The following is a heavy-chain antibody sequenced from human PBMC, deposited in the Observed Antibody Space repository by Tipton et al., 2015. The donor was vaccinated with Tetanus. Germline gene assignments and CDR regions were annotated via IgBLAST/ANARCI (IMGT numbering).Heavy chain of an antibody. Sequence: LRFSCSLSGGSISNSEYYWAWIRQPPGKGLEWIGSVFDSGTSYYNPSLKSRVTISVDTSKNHFSLRLSSVTAAETAVYYCAEGRRFCSSNSCHEYYFDSWGRGTLVTVSS. J-gene: IGHJ4*02. D-gene: IGHD2-2*01. CDR3: AEGRRFCSSNSCHEYYFDS. CDR2: VFDSGTS. CDR1: GGSISNSEYY. V-gene: IGHV4-39*02.